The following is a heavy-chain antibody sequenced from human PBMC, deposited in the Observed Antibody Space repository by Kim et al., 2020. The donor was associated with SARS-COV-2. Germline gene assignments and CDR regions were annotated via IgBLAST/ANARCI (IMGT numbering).Heavy chain of an antibody. D-gene: IGHD5-12*01. CDR1: GGTFSSYA. J-gene: IGHJ4*02. CDR2: IIPILGIA. CDR3: AARGDEMATITFDY. Sequence: SVKVSCKASGGTFSSYAISCVRQAPGQGLEWMGRIIPILGIANYAQKFQGRVTITAYKSTSTAYMELSSLRSEDTAVYYCAARGDEMATITFDYWGQGTLVTVSS. V-gene: IGHV1-69*04.